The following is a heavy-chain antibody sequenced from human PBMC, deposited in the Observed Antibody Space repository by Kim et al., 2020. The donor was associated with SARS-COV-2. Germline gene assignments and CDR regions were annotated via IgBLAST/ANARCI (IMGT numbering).Heavy chain of an antibody. CDR2: INTNTGNP. V-gene: IGHV7-4-1*02. D-gene: IGHD3-9*01. CDR3: ARKGRYVTGYIMENYYYGMDV. Sequence: ASVKVSCKASGYTFTSYAMNWVRQAPGQGLEWMGWINTNTGNPTYAQGFTGRFVFSLDTSVSTAYLQISSLKAEDTAVYYCARKGRYVTGYIMENYYYGMDVWGQGTTVTVSS. CDR1: GYTFTSYA. J-gene: IGHJ6*02.